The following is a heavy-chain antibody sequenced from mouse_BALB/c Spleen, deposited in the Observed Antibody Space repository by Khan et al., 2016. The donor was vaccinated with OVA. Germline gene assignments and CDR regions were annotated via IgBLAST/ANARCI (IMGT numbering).Heavy chain of an antibody. CDR3: ARDGNYMDD. Sequence: EVQLQESGPDLVKPSQSLSLTCTVTGYSITSGYSWHWIRQFPGNKLEWMGYIYHSGSINNNPSLKSRFSITRDTSKNLFFLQLNSVTTEDTATYYCARDGNYMDDWGQGTSVTVSS. CDR2: IYHSGSI. D-gene: IGHD2-1*01. V-gene: IGHV3-1*02. CDR1: GYSITSGYS. J-gene: IGHJ4*01.